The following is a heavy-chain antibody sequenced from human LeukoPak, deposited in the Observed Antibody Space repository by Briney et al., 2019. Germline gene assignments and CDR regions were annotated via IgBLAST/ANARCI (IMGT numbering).Heavy chain of an antibody. Sequence: PSETLSLTCTVSGGSMRSSDYYWGWIRQPPGKGLEWIGSIYYSGSTYYNPSLKSRVTISVDTSKNRFSLRLSSVTAADTAVYYCASTILGATTWDFDYWGQGTLVTVSS. D-gene: IGHD1-26*01. V-gene: IGHV4-39*01. J-gene: IGHJ4*02. CDR3: ASTILGATTWDFDY. CDR2: IYYSGST. CDR1: GGSMRSSDYY.